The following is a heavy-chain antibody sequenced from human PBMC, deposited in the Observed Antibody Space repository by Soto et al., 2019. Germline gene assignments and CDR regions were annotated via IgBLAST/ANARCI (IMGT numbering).Heavy chain of an antibody. V-gene: IGHV1-18*01. Sequence: QVQLVQSGAEVKKPGASVKVSCKASGYTFTSYGISWVRQAPGQGLEWMGWISAYNGNTNYAQKLQGSVTMTSDTSTSTAYMELTRLRSEDTAVYYCASNYLYYYGSGNTNYYGMDVWGQGTTVTVSS. CDR2: ISAYNGNT. D-gene: IGHD3-10*01. CDR1: GYTFTSYG. J-gene: IGHJ6*02. CDR3: ASNYLYYYGSGNTNYYGMDV.